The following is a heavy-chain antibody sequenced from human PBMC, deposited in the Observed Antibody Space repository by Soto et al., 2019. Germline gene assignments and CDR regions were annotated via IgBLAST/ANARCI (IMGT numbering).Heavy chain of an antibody. CDR2: ISAYNYNT. Sequence: ASVKVSCKASGYTFTSYGLIWVRQAPGQGLEWMGRISAYNYNTNYAQKLQGRVTMTTDTSTSTAYMELRSLRSDDTAVYYCARVVGALGPWFDPWGQGTLVTVSS. J-gene: IGHJ5*02. V-gene: IGHV1-18*01. CDR3: ARVVGALGPWFDP. D-gene: IGHD1-26*01. CDR1: GYTFTSYG.